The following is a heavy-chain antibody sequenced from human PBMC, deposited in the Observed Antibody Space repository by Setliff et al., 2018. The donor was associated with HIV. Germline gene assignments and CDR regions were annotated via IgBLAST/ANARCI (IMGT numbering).Heavy chain of an antibody. V-gene: IGHV7-4-1*02. CDR3: ARALYGDYGGDINWFDP. CDR1: GYTLTDFD. D-gene: IGHD4-17*01. CDR2: INTNTGSP. Sequence: PRASVKVSCKASGYTLTDFDIYWMRQASGQGLEWMGWINTNTGSPTYAQAFTGRFVFSVDTSVTTAYLQISSLKAEDTAVYYCARALYGDYGGDINWFDPWGQGTLVTVSS. J-gene: IGHJ5*02.